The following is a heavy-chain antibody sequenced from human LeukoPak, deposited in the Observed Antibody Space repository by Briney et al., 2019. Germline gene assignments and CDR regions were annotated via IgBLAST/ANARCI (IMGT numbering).Heavy chain of an antibody. J-gene: IGHJ4*02. Sequence: SDTLSLTCTVSGGSINAYYWRWVRQSPGRGLEWLGYVHYGGSNIHHPPRKSRVTISVDASKHHFSLRLTSMTAADTAFYYCENLLHDSSGHYYFDYGGQGTLDSVST. V-gene: IGHV4-59*07. CDR1: GGSINAYY. CDR3: ENLLHDSSGHYYFDY. CDR2: VHYGGSN. D-gene: IGHD6-19*01.